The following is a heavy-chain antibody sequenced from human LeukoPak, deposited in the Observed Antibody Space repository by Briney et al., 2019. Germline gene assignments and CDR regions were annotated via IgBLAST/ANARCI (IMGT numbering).Heavy chain of an antibody. J-gene: IGHJ3*02. Sequence: GGSLRLSCAASGFTFSSYDMHWVRQGTGKGLEWVSGIGTAGDTYYPGSVKGRFTISRENAKNSLYLQMNSLRAGDTAVYYCARSFGEFGNGFDIWGQGTVVTVSS. CDR2: IGTAGDT. V-gene: IGHV3-13*01. CDR1: GFTFSSYD. CDR3: ARSFGEFGNGFDI. D-gene: IGHD3-10*01.